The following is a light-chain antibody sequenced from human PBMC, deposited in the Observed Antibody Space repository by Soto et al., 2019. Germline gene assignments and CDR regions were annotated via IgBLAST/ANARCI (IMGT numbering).Light chain of an antibody. CDR1: SGHSSYA. CDR3: QTWGTGIPV. V-gene: IGLV4-69*01. J-gene: IGLJ3*02. CDR2: LNSDGSH. Sequence: QPVLTQSPSASALLGASVKLTCTLSSGHSSYAIAWHQQQPEKGPRYLMKLNSDGSHSKGDGIPDRFSGSSSGAERYLTISSLQSEDEADYYCQTWGTGIPVFGGGTKLTVL.